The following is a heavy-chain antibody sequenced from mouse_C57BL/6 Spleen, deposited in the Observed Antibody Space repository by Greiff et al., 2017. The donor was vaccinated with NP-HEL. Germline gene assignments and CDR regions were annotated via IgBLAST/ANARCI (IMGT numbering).Heavy chain of an antibody. CDR2: IYPRSGNT. V-gene: IGHV1-81*01. D-gene: IGHD2-14*01. CDR3: ARWGGVQDYYAMDY. J-gene: IGHJ4*01. Sequence: VQLQQSGAELARPGASVKLSCKASGYTFTSYGISWVKQRTGQGLEWIGEIYPRSGNTYYNEKFKGKATLTADKSSSTAYMELRSLTSEDSAVYFCARWGGVQDYYAMDYWGQGTSVTVSS. CDR1: GYTFTSYG.